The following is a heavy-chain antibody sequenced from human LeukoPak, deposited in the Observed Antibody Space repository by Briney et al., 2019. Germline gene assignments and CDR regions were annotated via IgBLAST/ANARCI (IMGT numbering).Heavy chain of an antibody. J-gene: IGHJ3*02. CDR3: TTNDAFDI. Sequence: GGSLRLSCAASGVAFSHAWMSWVRQAPGKGLEWVAQIETTSDGGPTDYAAPVKGRFTISRDDSENMLYLQMNSLKTEDTAVYYCTTNDAFDIWGQGTMVIVSS. CDR1: GVAFSHAW. V-gene: IGHV3-15*04. CDR2: IETTSDGGPT.